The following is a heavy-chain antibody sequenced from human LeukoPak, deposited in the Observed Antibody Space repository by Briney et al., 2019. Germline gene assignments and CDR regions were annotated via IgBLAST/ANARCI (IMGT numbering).Heavy chain of an antibody. J-gene: IGHJ5*02. CDR1: GFTFSSYG. Sequence: PGRSLRLSCAASGFTFSSYGMHWVRQAPGKGLEWVAVIWYDGSNKYYADSVKGRFTISRDNSKNTLYLQMNSLRAEDTAVYYCAKDRIEDYSAANWFDPWGQGTLVTVSS. D-gene: IGHD4-11*01. CDR3: AKDRIEDYSAANWFDP. CDR2: IWYDGSNK. V-gene: IGHV3-33*06.